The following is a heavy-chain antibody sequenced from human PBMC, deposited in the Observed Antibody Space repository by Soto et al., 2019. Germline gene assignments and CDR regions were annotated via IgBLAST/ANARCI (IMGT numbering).Heavy chain of an antibody. CDR3: ARAPLGRITMIPGGGPARGIFDI. CDR1: VGSISSGEYS. J-gene: IGHJ3*02. CDR2: IYYSGSA. D-gene: IGHD3-22*01. V-gene: IGHV4-30-4*01. Sequence: LYLAYTISVGSISSGEYSWSWIRQPPGNRLARTSYIYYSGSAYYNPSLKSRVTISVDTSKNQFSLKLSSVTAADTAVYYCARAPLGRITMIPGGGPARGIFDIWGQGTMVTVS.